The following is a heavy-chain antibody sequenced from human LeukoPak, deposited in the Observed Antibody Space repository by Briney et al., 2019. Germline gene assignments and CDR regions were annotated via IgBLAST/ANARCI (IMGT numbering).Heavy chain of an antibody. D-gene: IGHD3-22*01. CDR1: GFSFSSYG. Sequence: GDSLTLSCAVSGFSFSSYGMHWVRQAPAKGLEYVSAITSNGDNTYLADCVKGRFITSRDNSKHTLYLQMGSLRAEDMAVYYCARGSDSSGYFDYWGQGTLVTVSS. J-gene: IGHJ4*02. CDR3: ARGSDSSGYFDY. CDR2: ITSNGDNT. V-gene: IGHV3-64*02.